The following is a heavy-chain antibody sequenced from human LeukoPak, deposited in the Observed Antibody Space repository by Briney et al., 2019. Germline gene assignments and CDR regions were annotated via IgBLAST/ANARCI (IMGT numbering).Heavy chain of an antibody. Sequence: PSETLSLTCTVSGGSISSYYWSWIRQPAGKGLEWIGRIYTSGRTNYNPSLKSRVTMSVDASKNQFALELGAVTAADTAVYYCARGSVLSYFDYWGQGTLVTVSS. CDR2: IYTSGRT. J-gene: IGHJ4*02. D-gene: IGHD3-16*02. CDR1: GGSISSYY. V-gene: IGHV4-4*07. CDR3: ARGSVLSYFDY.